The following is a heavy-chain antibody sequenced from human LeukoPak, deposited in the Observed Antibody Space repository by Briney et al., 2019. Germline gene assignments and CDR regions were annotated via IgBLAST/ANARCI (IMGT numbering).Heavy chain of an antibody. CDR1: GITLSNYG. CDR3: AKRGVVIRVILVGYHKEAYYFDY. Sequence: GGSLRLSCAVSGITLSNYGMIWVRQAPGKGLEWVATISDSGGSTKYADSVKGRFTISRDNSKNTLYLQMNSLRVEDTSVYFCAKRGVVIRVILVGYHKEAYYFDYWGQGVLVTVSS. CDR2: ISDSGGST. V-gene: IGHV3-23*01. J-gene: IGHJ4*02. D-gene: IGHD3-22*01.